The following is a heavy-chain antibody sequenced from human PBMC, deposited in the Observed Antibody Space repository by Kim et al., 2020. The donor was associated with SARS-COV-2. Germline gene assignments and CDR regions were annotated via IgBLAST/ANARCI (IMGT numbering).Heavy chain of an antibody. J-gene: IGHJ5*02. Sequence: AQKFQGRVTITADKSTSTACRGLSSLRSEDTAVYYCARGGSGSYYWFDPWGQGTLVTVSS. D-gene: IGHD1-26*01. V-gene: IGHV1-69*04. CDR3: ARGGSGSYYWFDP.